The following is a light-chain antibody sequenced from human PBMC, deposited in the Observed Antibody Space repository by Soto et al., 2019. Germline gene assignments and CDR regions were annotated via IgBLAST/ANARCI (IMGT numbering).Light chain of an antibody. CDR3: QQRTDWPMT. CDR1: QSVSSY. Sequence: EIVLTQSPATLSLSPGERATLSCRASQSVSSYLAWYQQRPGQAPRPPIYVASNRATGIQARFSGSGSGTDFTLTISSLEAEDFAVYYCQQRTDWPMTCGQGTRLEIK. V-gene: IGKV3-11*01. CDR2: VAS. J-gene: IGKJ5*01.